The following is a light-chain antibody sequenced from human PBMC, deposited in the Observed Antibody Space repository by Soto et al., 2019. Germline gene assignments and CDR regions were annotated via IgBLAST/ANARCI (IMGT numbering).Light chain of an antibody. J-gene: IGLJ3*02. V-gene: IGLV7-46*01. CDR2: DTS. CDR1: TGAVTSGHY. Sequence: QAVVTQEPSLTVSPGGTVSLTCASTTGAVTSGHYPYWCQQKPGKAPRTLIYDTSNKYSWTPALFSGSLLGDTAALTLSGAHPEEEADYYCLLSYSGARVFGGGTKLTVL. CDR3: LLSYSGARV.